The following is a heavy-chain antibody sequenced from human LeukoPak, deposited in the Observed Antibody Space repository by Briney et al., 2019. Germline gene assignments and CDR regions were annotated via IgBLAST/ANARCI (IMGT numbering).Heavy chain of an antibody. J-gene: IGHJ6*03. Sequence: GGSLRLSRAASGFTFSSSAMNWVRQAPGKGLEWVSSINNVGSPIYYAGSERGRSTISRDNAKNPLYLKMNSLRADDTAEYYCAREDGGSYSSYYKDVWGKGTTVTVSS. CDR1: GFTFSSSA. CDR3: AREDGGSYSSYYKDV. D-gene: IGHD1-26*01. V-gene: IGHV3-21*01. CDR2: INNVGSPI.